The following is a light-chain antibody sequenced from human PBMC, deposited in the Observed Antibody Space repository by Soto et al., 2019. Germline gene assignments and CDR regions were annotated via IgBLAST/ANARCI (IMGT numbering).Light chain of an antibody. Sequence: ELVLPSSPGTLSLSPGVRSSLSGRASQRVPSDYLAWYQQNPPQAPRLLIHGASSRATGIPDRFSGSGSGTEFTLTISRLDPEDFAVYYCQQYGRPFGEGSKVDI. CDR2: GAS. CDR1: QRVPSDY. V-gene: IGKV3-20*01. CDR3: QQYGRP. J-gene: IGKJ1*01.